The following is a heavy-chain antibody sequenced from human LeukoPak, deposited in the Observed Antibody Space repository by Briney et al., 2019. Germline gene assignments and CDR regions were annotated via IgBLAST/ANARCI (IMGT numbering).Heavy chain of an antibody. J-gene: IGHJ5*02. Sequence: PWETLSLTCAVYGGSFSGYYWSWIRQPPGKGLEWIGEINHSGSLNYNPSLKSRVTISVDTSKNQFSLKLSSVTAADTAVYYCARQNYYGSGSLWNWFDPWGQGTLVTVSS. CDR1: GGSFSGYY. D-gene: IGHD3-10*01. V-gene: IGHV4-34*01. CDR2: INHSGSL. CDR3: ARQNYYGSGSLWNWFDP.